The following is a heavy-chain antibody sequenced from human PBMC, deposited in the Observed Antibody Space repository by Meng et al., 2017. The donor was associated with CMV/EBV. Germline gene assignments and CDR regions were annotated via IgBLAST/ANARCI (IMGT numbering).Heavy chain of an antibody. CDR1: GFTFSSYG. CDR2: IRYDGSNK. J-gene: IGHJ4*02. CDR3: ARGRYYYDSSGYAYFDY. Sequence: GGSLRLSCAASGFTFSSYGMHWVRQAPGKGLEWVAFIRYDGSNKYYADSVKGRFTISRDNSKNTLYLQMNSLRAEDTAVYYCARGRYYYDSSGYAYFDYWGQGTLVTVSS. V-gene: IGHV3-30*02. D-gene: IGHD3-22*01.